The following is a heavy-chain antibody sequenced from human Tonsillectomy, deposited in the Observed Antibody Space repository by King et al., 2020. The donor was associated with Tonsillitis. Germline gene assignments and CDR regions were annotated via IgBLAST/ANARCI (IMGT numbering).Heavy chain of an antibody. V-gene: IGHV3-30*04. CDR1: GFTFSSYA. CDR2: ISYDGSKK. Sequence: VQLVESGGGVVQPGRSLRLSCAASGFTFSSYAMHWVRQAPGKGLEWVAVISYDGSKKYYADSVKGRFTISRDNSKNTLYLQMNSLRAEDTAVYYWARVHLEYCSSTSCYVEYGMDVWGQGTTVTVSS. J-gene: IGHJ6*02. CDR3: ARVHLEYCSSTSCYVEYGMDV. D-gene: IGHD2-2*01.